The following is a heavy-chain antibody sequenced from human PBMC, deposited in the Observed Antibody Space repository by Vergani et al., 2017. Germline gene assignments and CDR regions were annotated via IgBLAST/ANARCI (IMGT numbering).Heavy chain of an antibody. CDR3: ETIAYCGGDCYLTPYYYFDY. CDR1: GGTFSSYA. J-gene: IGHJ4*02. V-gene: IGHV1-69*12. Sequence: QVQLVQSGAEVKKPGSSVKVSCKASGGTFSSYAISWVRQAPGQGLEWMGGIIPIFGTAHYAQKFQGRVTITADESTSTAYMEMSSLRSEDTAVYYCETIAYCGGDCYLTPYYYFDYWGQGTLVTVSS. D-gene: IGHD2-21*02. CDR2: IIPIFGTA.